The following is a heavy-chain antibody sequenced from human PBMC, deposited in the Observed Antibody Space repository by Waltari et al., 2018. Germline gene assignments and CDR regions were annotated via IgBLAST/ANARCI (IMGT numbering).Heavy chain of an antibody. CDR2: ISGSGGST. CDR3: AKGEGLQYWPYYYYMDV. V-gene: IGHV3-23*04. J-gene: IGHJ6*03. CDR1: GFTFSSYA. D-gene: IGHD4-4*01. Sequence: EVQLVESGGGLVQPGGSLRLSCAASGFTFSSYAMSWVRQAPGKGLEWVSAISGSGGSTYYADSVKGRFTISRDNSKNTLYLQMNSLRAEDTAVYYCAKGEGLQYWPYYYYMDVWGKGTTVTVSS.